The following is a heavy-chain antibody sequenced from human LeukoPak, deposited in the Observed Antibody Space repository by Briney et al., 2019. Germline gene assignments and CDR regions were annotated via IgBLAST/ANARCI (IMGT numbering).Heavy chain of an antibody. CDR2: ISPSGDST. J-gene: IGHJ6*03. Sequence: GGSLRLSCAASGVTLSRYAVNWVRQAPGRGLEWVPYISPSGDSTVYAESVKGQFTISRDNSKNMLYLQMDSLRAEDTAIYYCVRKVYYYMDVWGKGTTVTVSS. CDR1: GVTLSRYA. V-gene: IGHV3-23*01. CDR3: VRKVYYYMDV.